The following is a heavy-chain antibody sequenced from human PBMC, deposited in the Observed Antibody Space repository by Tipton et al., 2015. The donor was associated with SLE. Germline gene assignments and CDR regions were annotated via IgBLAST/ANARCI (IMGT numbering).Heavy chain of an antibody. Sequence: QLVQSGGGVVQPGRSLRLSCAASGFTFSSYGTHWVRQAPGKGLEWVAVIWYDGSNTYYADSVKGRFTISRDNSKNTLYLQMNSLRTEDTAMYYCATPRGGAAAGTGFDYWGQGTLVTVSS. CDR3: ATPRGGAAAGTGFDY. J-gene: IGHJ4*02. D-gene: IGHD6-13*01. V-gene: IGHV3-33*08. CDR2: IWYDGSNT. CDR1: GFTFSSYG.